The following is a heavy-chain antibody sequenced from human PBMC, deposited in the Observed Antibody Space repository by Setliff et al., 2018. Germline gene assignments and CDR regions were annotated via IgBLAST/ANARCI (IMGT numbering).Heavy chain of an antibody. J-gene: IGHJ3*02. CDR3: AREVVGAPSTFDI. D-gene: IGHD1-26*01. V-gene: IGHV3-7*01. CDR2: IKEDGSEK. Sequence: GGSLRLSCAASGFIFSDYYMSWIRQAPGKGLEWVANIKEDGSEKYYMDSVKGRFTMSRDNAKNSLYLQMNSLRAEDTAVYYCAREVVGAPSTFDIWGQGTMVTVSS. CDR1: GFIFSDYY.